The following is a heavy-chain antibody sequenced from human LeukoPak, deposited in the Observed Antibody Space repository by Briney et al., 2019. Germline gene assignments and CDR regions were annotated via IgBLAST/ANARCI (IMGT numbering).Heavy chain of an antibody. V-gene: IGHV4-4*07. Sequence: SETLSLTCTVSGGSINSYYWSWIRQPAGKGLEWIGRFYASGSANYNPSLKSRVTISVDKSKNQFSLRLNSVTAADTAIYYCAGAAVADPFAVGYFQHWGQGTLVTVSS. J-gene: IGHJ1*01. CDR2: FYASGSA. D-gene: IGHD6-19*01. CDR1: GGSINSYY. CDR3: AGAAVADPFAVGYFQH.